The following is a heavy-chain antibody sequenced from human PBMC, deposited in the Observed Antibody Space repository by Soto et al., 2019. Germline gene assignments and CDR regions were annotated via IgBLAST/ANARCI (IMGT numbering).Heavy chain of an antibody. Sequence: GGSLRLSCAASGFTFSSYGMHWVRQAPGKGLEWVAFIDLSGSKTYYGDSVKGRFTISKDKSKNTVYLQMNSLTVEDAAVYYCTKDRVSDGIYSFDYWGQGALVTVSS. V-gene: IGHV3-NL1*01. CDR2: IDLSGSKT. J-gene: IGHJ4*02. CDR3: TKDRVSDGIYSFDY. D-gene: IGHD2-15*01. CDR1: GFTFSSYG.